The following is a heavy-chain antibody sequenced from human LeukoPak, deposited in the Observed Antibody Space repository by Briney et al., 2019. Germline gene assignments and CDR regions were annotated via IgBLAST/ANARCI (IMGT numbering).Heavy chain of an antibody. CDR2: IMPLFGTA. D-gene: IGHD5-24*01. J-gene: IGHJ6*03. CDR1: GGTFNSYA. CDR3: ASGSLGDGYGVGDYYQYMDV. Sequence: SVKVSCKASGGTFNSYAISWVRQAPGQGLEWMGGIMPLFGTANYAQEFQGKVTFTTDESASTAYMEVSSLRSEDTAVYYCASGSLGDGYGVGDYYQYMDVWGKGTTVTVSS. V-gene: IGHV1-69*05.